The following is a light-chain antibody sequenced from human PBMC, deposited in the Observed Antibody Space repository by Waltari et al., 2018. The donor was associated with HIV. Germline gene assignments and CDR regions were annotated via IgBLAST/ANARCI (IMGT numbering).Light chain of an antibody. CDR1: QSVSSSY. J-gene: IGKJ2*01. V-gene: IGKV3-20*01. CDR3: QHFDTSLPKYT. Sequence: EFVLTQSPGTLSLSPGESATLSCMASQSVSSSYLAWYQQRPGQAPRLLIYGASSRAAGIPDRFTGSGSGTDFTLTISRLEPEDFAVYYCQHFDTSLPKYTFGQGTKLEIK. CDR2: GAS.